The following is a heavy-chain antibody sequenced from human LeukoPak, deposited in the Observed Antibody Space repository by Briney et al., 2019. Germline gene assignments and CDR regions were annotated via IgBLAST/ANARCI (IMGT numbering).Heavy chain of an antibody. Sequence: PSETLSLTCAVYGGSFSGYYWSWIRQPPGKGLEWIGEINHSGSTSYNPSLKSRVTISVDTSKNQFSLKLSSVTAADTAVYYCARYSDILTGYYYPYAFDIWGQGTMVTVSS. CDR3: ARYSDILTGYYYPYAFDI. CDR1: GGSFSGYY. CDR2: INHSGST. D-gene: IGHD3-9*01. J-gene: IGHJ3*02. V-gene: IGHV4-34*01.